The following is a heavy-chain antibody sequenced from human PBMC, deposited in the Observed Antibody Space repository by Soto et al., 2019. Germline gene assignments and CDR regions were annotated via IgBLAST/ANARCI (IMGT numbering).Heavy chain of an antibody. CDR3: TSSYSTSSSPDY. CDR2: VYHSGGT. V-gene: IGHV4-59*01. Sequence: LSLTCSVSGGSMRNYYWNWIRQPPGRGLEWIGYVYHSGGTNYNPSLKSRVSMSVDVSRNHFSLTLHSVTAADTAVYFCTSSYSTSSSPDYWGQGTLVTVSS. D-gene: IGHD6-6*01. J-gene: IGHJ4*02. CDR1: GGSMRNYY.